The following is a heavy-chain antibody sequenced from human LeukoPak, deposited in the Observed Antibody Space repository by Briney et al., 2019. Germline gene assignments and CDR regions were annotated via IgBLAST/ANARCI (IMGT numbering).Heavy chain of an antibody. CDR2: VYYSGTT. V-gene: IGHV4-59*08. Sequence: PSETLSLTCTVSGGSISNYYWNWIRQPPGKGLEWIGYVYYSGTTNYNPSLQSRVTVSVDTSKNQFSLKLRSVTAADTAVYYCARLPRSSDSKDAFDIWGQGTMVTVSS. CDR1: GGSISNYY. CDR3: ARLPRSSDSKDAFDI. D-gene: IGHD3-9*01. J-gene: IGHJ3*02.